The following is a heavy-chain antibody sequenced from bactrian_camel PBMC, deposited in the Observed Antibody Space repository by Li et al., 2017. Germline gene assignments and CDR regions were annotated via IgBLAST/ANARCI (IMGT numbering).Heavy chain of an antibody. J-gene: IGHJ4*01. CDR3: AADTTSDCYTASWSYSVGRDRVDH. Sequence: HVQLVESGGGSVQPGGSLRLSCASSGSIYDTMCMGWVRQAPGKEREGVAAITTGGSSNMYHDSVKGRFTISKDKAKHTLSLQMNNLRPEDTAMYYCAADTTSDCYTASWSYSVGRDRVDHWGQGTQVTVS. V-gene: IGHV3S53*01. CDR2: ITTGGSSN. CDR1: GSIYDTMC. D-gene: IGHD3*01.